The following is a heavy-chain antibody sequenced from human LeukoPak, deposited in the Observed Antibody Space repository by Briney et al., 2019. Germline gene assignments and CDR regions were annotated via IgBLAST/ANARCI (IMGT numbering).Heavy chain of an antibody. CDR1: GGSFSGYY. D-gene: IGHD4-11*01. Sequence: SETLSLTCAVYGGSFSGYYWSWVRQPPGRGLEWIGEINDSGSTKCIPSLKSRVTISVDTSKNQISLEVTSVTAADTAVYYCARGGLNSNYFDSWGQGTLVTVSS. J-gene: IGHJ4*02. CDR2: INDSGST. V-gene: IGHV4-34*01. CDR3: ARGGLNSNYFDS.